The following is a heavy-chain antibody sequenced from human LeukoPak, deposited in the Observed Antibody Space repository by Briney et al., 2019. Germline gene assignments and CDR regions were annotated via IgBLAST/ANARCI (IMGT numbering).Heavy chain of an antibody. D-gene: IGHD1-26*01. J-gene: IGHJ4*02. CDR1: GFTLSSYA. CDR2: ISGSGGST. Sequence: GGSLRLSCAASGFTLSSYAMSWVRQAPGKGLEWVSAISGSGGSTYYADSVKGRFTISRDNSKNTLYLQMNSLRAEDTAVYYCAKGENSGSYEKYFDYWGQGTLVTVSS. V-gene: IGHV3-23*01. CDR3: AKGENSGSYEKYFDY.